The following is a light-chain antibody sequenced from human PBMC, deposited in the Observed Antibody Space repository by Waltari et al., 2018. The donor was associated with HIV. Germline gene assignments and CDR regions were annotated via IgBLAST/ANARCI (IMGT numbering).Light chain of an antibody. J-gene: IGLJ1*01. V-gene: IGLV2-23*01. CDR1: SSAVGSYNL. CDR3: CSYAGSSTLV. Sequence: QSALTQPASVSGSPGQSITISCIGTSSAVGSYNLVSWYQQHPGKAPQLMIYEGSKRPSGVSNRFSGSKSGNTASLTISGLQAEDEADYYCCSYAGSSTLVFGTGTKVTVL. CDR2: EGS.